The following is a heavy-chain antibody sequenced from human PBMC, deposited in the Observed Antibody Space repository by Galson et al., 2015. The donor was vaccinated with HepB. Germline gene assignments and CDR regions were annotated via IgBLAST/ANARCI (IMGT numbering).Heavy chain of an antibody. D-gene: IGHD3-10*01. CDR2: IYWDDDK. Sequence: PALVKPTQTLTLTCTFSGFSLTTGGMNVGWIRQPPEKALEWLALIYWDDDKHYSPSLKSRLTITKDTSKNQVVLIMTNMDPVDTATYYCAKSDYYGSSSGQSFDIWGQGTRVTVSS. J-gene: IGHJ3*02. CDR3: AKSDYYGSSSGQSFDI. V-gene: IGHV2-5*02. CDR1: GFSLTTGGMN.